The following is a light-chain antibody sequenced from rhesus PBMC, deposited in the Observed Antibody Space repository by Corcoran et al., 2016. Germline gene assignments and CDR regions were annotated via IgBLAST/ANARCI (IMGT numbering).Light chain of an antibody. CDR1: QSISSW. J-gene: IGKJ4*01. CDR2: KAS. CDR3: QQYSRSPLT. V-gene: IGKV1-22*01. Sequence: DIQMTQSPSSLSASVGDTVTITFRASQSISSWLAWYQQKPGKAPKLLIFKASRLQSGVPSRFGGSGSGTAFTLTISSLQSEDFATYYCQQYSRSPLTFGEGTKVELK.